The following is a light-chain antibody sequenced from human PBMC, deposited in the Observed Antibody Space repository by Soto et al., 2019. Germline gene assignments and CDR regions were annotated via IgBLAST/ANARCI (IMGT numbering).Light chain of an antibody. V-gene: IGLV1-40*01. J-gene: IGLJ1*01. CDR1: SSNIGAGYD. CDR3: PPHDSSLSAYV. CDR2: GNS. Sequence: QSALTQPPSVSGAPGQRVTISCTGSSSNIGAGYDVHWYQQLPGTAPKLLIYGNSNRPSGVPDRFSGSKSGTSASLAITGLQAEDEADFYCPPHDSSLSAYVFGTGTKVTVL.